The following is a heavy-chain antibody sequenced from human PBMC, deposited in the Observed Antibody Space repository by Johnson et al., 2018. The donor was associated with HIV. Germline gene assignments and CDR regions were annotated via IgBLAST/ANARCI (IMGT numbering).Heavy chain of an antibody. CDR3: AKISSVTVLSFPSNAFDV. V-gene: IGHV3-30-3*02. CDR1: GFTFSSYA. CDR2: ISYDGSNK. Sequence: QMLLVESGGGVVQPGRSLRLSCAASGFTFSSYAMHWVRQAPGKGLEWVAVISYDGSNKYFADSVKGRFTISRDNSKNTLYLQMNSLRAGDTAVYYCAKISSVTVLSFPSNAFDVWGQGTMITVSS. J-gene: IGHJ3*01. D-gene: IGHD4-11*01.